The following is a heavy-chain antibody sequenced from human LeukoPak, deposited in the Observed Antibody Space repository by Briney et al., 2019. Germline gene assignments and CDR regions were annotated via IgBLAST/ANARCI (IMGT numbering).Heavy chain of an antibody. CDR2: IYYSGYT. Sequence: SETLSLTCTVSGSSISSNYWSWIRQPPGKGLEWIGYIYYSGYTNYNPSLKSRVTISVDTSNNQSSLKLSSVTAADTAVYYCARHFDHVGSGIYEYWGQGTLVTVSS. J-gene: IGHJ4*02. CDR1: GSSISSNY. CDR3: ARHFDHVGSGIYEY. D-gene: IGHD3-10*01. V-gene: IGHV4-59*08.